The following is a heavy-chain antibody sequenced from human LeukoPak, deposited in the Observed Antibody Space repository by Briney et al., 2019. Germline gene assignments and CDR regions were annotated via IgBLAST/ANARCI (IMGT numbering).Heavy chain of an antibody. CDR2: INPNSGGT. J-gene: IGHJ3*02. V-gene: IGHV1-2*02. Sequence: ASVKVSCKASGYXXTXYYXXXXXXXXXXXXXXMGWINPNSGGTNYAQKFQGRVTMTRDTSISTAYMELSRLRSDDTAVYYCARSGEETDAFDIWGQGTMVTVSS. D-gene: IGHD2-21*01. CDR3: ARSGEETDAFDI. CDR1: GYXXTXYY.